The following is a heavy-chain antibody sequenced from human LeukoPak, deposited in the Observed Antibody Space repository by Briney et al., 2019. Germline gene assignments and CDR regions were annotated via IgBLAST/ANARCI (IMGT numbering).Heavy chain of an antibody. V-gene: IGHV3-11*04. D-gene: IGHD3-10*01. CDR2: ISRSGTTI. CDR1: GFTFSDYY. J-gene: IGHJ4*02. CDR3: AREIWYVSGSHDTNLDTNDY. Sequence: PGGSLRLSCAASGFTFSDYYMSWIRQAPGRGLEWVSYISRSGTTIDYADSVKGRFTISRDNAKNSLYLQMNSLRAEDTAVYYCAREIWYVSGSHDTNLDTNDYWGQGTLVTVSS.